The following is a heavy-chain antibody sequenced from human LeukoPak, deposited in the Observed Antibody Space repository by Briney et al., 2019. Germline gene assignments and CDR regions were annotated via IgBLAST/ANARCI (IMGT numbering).Heavy chain of an antibody. V-gene: IGHV3-30*02. CDR3: ARDGRGSYSVDY. Sequence: PGGSLRLSCAASGFTFSSYGMHWVRQAPGKGLEWVAFIRYDGSNKYYADSVKGRFTISRDNAKNSLYLQMNSLRAEDTAVYYCARDGRGSYSVDYWGQGTLVTVSS. CDR1: GFTFSSYG. CDR2: IRYDGSNK. J-gene: IGHJ4*02. D-gene: IGHD1-26*01.